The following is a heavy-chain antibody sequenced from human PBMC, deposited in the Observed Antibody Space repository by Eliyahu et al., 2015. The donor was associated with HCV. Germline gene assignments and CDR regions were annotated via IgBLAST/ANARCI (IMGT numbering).Heavy chain of an antibody. CDR1: XHPYTKYA. Sequence: QALLVQSGGEVKQPGASVRVSCXASXHPYTKYAIHWVRQAPGQRLEWMGWINAVNGKTEYSQKFQGRVTFTRDTSASTVYMELSSLRSEDTAVYSCASWAGSTDLGGFYFDYWGQGSLVTVSS. CDR3: ASWAGSTDLGGFYFDY. V-gene: IGHV1-3*01. CDR2: INAVNGKT. D-gene: IGHD1-7*01. J-gene: IGHJ4*02.